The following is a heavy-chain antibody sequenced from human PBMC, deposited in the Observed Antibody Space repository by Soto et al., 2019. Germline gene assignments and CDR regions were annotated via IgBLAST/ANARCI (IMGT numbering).Heavy chain of an antibody. CDR1: GGSISNTNS. Sequence: SETLSLTCTVSGGSISNTNSWTWVRQPPGKGLEWLGEIYPSGSTNYNPSLKSRVTISVDKSKNQFSLELRSVTAADTAVYYCARESETGGWYVDYFDCWGPGTQVTVSS. J-gene: IGHJ4*02. V-gene: IGHV4-4*02. CDR3: ARESETGGWYVDYFDC. D-gene: IGHD6-19*01. CDR2: IYPSGST.